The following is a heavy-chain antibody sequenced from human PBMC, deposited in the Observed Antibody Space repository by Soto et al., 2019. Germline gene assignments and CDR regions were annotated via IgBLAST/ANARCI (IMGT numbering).Heavy chain of an antibody. D-gene: IGHD4-17*01. J-gene: IGHJ5*02. CDR2: IFSNDEK. V-gene: IGHV2-26*01. CDR3: ARDYGDDSIQSNWFDP. Sequence: QVTLKESGPVLVKPTETLTLTCTVSGFSLSNARMGVSWIRQPPGKALEWLAHIFSNDEKSYRTSLKSRLTISEDTSKSQVVLTMTNMDPVDTATYYCARDYGDDSIQSNWFDPWGQGTLVTVSS. CDR1: GFSLSNARMG.